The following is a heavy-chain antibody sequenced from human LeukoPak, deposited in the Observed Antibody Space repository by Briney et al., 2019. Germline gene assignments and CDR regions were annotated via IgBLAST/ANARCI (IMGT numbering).Heavy chain of an antibody. V-gene: IGHV4-59*08. D-gene: IGHD2-15*01. CDR2: IYYSGST. Sequence: SETLSLTCTVSGGSISSYYWSWIRQPPGKGLEWIGYIYYSGSTYYNPSLKSRVTISVDTSKNQFSLKLSSVTAADTAVYYCARGCSGGSCYSGWYWGQGTLVTVSS. CDR3: ARGCSGGSCYSGWY. J-gene: IGHJ4*02. CDR1: GGSISSYY.